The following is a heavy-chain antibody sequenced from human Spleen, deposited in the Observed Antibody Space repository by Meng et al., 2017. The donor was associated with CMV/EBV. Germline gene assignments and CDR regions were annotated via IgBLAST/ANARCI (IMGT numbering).Heavy chain of an antibody. V-gene: IGHV1-69*10. J-gene: IGHJ4*02. CDR2: IIPILDIA. D-gene: IGHD1-26*01. CDR1: GGSFSSYG. CDR3: ARDLGANEDY. Sequence: QVQLVQSGAEVKKPGSSVKVSCKASGGSFSSYGITWVRQAPGQGLEWMGGIIPILDIANYTQKFQGRVTIAADRSTSTAHIELSSLRSADTAVYYCARDLGANEDYWGQGTLVTVSS.